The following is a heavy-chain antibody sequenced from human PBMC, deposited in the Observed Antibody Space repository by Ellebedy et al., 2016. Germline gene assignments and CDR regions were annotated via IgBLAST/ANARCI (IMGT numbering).Heavy chain of an antibody. Sequence: SETLSLXCTVSGGSISSSSYYWGWIRQPPGKGLEWIGSIYYSGSTYYNPSLKSRVTISVDTSKNQFSLKLSSVTAADTAVYYCARVHYGSGSYPLFDYWGQGTLVTVSS. CDR3: ARVHYGSGSYPLFDY. CDR2: IYYSGST. J-gene: IGHJ4*02. D-gene: IGHD3-10*01. CDR1: GGSISSSSYY. V-gene: IGHV4-39*07.